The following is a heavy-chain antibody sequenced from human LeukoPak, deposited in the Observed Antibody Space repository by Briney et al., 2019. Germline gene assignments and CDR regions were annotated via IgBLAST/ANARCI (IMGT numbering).Heavy chain of an antibody. CDR3: ARDGPESYYDFWSGYNYYYYGMDV. J-gene: IGHJ6*02. V-gene: IGHV7-4-1*02. Sequence: ASVTVSCKASGYTFTSYAMNWVRQAPGQGLEWMGWINTNTGNPTYAQGFTGRFVFSLDTSVSTAYLQISSLKAEDTAVYYCARDGPESYYDFWSGYNYYYYGMDVWGQGTTVTVSS. D-gene: IGHD3-3*01. CDR1: GYTFTSYA. CDR2: INTNTGNP.